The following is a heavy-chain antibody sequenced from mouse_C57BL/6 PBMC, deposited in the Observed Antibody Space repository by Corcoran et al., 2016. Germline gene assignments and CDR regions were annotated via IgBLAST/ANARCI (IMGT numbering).Heavy chain of an antibody. CDR2: INTYSGVP. V-gene: IGHV9-3*01. Sequence: QIQLVQSGPELKKPGETVKISCKASGYTFTTYGMSWVKQAPGKGLKWMGWINTYSGVPTYADDFKGRFAFSLETSASTAYLQINNLKNEDTATYFCARGVTTVVATPMDYWGQGTSVTVSS. CDR1: GYTFTTYG. CDR3: ARGVTTVVATPMDY. D-gene: IGHD1-1*01. J-gene: IGHJ4*01.